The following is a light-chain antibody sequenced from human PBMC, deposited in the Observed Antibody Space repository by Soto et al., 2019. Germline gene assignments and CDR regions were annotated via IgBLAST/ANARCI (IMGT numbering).Light chain of an antibody. CDR1: QSVSSN. V-gene: IGKV3-15*01. J-gene: IGKJ1*01. CDR2: GAS. Sequence: IVMTQSPSTLSVSPVERATLSCGASQSVSSNLAWYQQKPGQAPRLLIYGASTRATGIPARFSGSGSGTEFTLTISSLQSEDFAVYYCQQYNNWRTFGQGTKVDIK. CDR3: QQYNNWRT.